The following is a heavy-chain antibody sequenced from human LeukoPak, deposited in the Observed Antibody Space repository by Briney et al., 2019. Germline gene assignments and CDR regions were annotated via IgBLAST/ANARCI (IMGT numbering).Heavy chain of an antibody. CDR3: AHYGDYRFLYYFDY. CDR1: GFSLTTSGVG. V-gene: IGHV2-5*01. CDR2: IYWNNDN. D-gene: IGHD4-17*01. J-gene: IGHJ4*02. Sequence: SGPTLVNPTLTLTLTCTFSGFSLTTSGVGVGWIRQPPGKALEWLALIYWNNDNRYNPSLKTRLTITKDTSKNQVVLIMANMDPVDTATYYCAHYGDYRFLYYFDYWGQGTPVTVSS.